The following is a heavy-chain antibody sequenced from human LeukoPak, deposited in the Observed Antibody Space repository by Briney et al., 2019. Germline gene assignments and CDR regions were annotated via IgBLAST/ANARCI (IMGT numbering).Heavy chain of an antibody. CDR1: GGSISSSSYY. V-gene: IGHV4-39*01. CDR3: ARRSAAGNSGKWFDP. Sequence: PSETLSLTCTVSGGSISSSSYYWGWIRQPPGKGLEWIGSIHYSGCTYYNPSLKSRVTISVDTSKNQFSLKLSSVTAADKAVYYCARRSAAGNSGKWFDPWGQGTLVTVSS. J-gene: IGHJ5*02. CDR2: IHYSGCT. D-gene: IGHD6-13*01.